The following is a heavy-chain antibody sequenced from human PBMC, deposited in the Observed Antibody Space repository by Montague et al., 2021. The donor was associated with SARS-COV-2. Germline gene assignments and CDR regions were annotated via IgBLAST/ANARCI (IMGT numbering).Heavy chain of an antibody. D-gene: IGHD3-22*01. V-gene: IGHV3-23*01. CDR1: GFTFSSYA. Sequence: SLRLSCAASGFTFSSYAMSWVRQAPGKGLEWVSGISDSGGSTYYADSVXGRFTISRDNSKNTLYLQMNSLRAEDTAVYYCAKGGERITMIVVVITLADFAYWGQGTLVTVSS. CDR2: ISDSGGST. CDR3: AKGGERITMIVVVITLADFAY. J-gene: IGHJ4*02.